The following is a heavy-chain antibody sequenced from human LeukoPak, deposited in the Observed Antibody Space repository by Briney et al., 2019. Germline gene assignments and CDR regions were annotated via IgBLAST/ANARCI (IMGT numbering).Heavy chain of an antibody. J-gene: IGHJ4*02. CDR2: IYYSGST. V-gene: IGHV4-39*01. D-gene: IGHD1-26*01. Sequence: NTSETLSLTCTVSGGSISSSSYSWGWIRQPPGKGLEWIGSIYYSGSTYYNPSLKSRVTISVDTSKNQFSLKLSSVTAADTAVYYCARPLKSGSYLNIGYWGQGTLVTVSS. CDR3: ARPLKSGSYLNIGY. CDR1: GGSISSSSYS.